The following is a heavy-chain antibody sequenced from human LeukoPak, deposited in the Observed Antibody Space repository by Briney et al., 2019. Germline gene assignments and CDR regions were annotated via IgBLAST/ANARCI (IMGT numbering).Heavy chain of an antibody. V-gene: IGHV3-7*01. CDR3: ARPYGVGWSGLEH. Sequence: GGSLRLSFAASGFTFNNYWMTWVRQAPGKGLEWVANIKPEGSAQYYADSVRGRFTISRDNAKNSVFLHMNSLRAEDTAVYHCARPYGVGWSGLEHWGRGTLVTVSS. D-gene: IGHD6-19*01. CDR1: GFTFNNYW. CDR2: IKPEGSAQ. J-gene: IGHJ4*02.